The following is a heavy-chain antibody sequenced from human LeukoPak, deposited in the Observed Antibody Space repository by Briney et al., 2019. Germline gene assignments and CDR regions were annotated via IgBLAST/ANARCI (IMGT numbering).Heavy chain of an antibody. V-gene: IGHV3-74*01. CDR3: ARDLIAERNYYYMDV. CDR2: IKTDGSST. J-gene: IGHJ6*03. Sequence: GGSLRLSCAASGFTFSSYWMHWVHQAPGKGLVWVSRIKTDGSSTSYADSVKGRFTISRDNAKNTLYLQMNSLRAEDTAVYYCARDLIAERNYYYMDVWGKGTTFTVSS. D-gene: IGHD1-1*01. CDR1: GFTFSSYW.